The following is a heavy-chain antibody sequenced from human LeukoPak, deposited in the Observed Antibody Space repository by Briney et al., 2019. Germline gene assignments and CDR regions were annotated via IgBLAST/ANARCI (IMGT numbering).Heavy chain of an antibody. D-gene: IGHD3-22*01. CDR3: ARALGYYYDSSGYYYGPADY. Sequence: ASVKVSCKASGYTFTSYDFNWVRQATGQRPEWMGWMSPNSGDTGYAQKFQDRVTMTRNTSISTAYMELRSLRSDDTAVYYCARALGYYYDSSGYYYGPADYWGQGTLVTVSS. CDR2: MSPNSGDT. CDR1: GYTFTSYD. V-gene: IGHV1-8*01. J-gene: IGHJ4*02.